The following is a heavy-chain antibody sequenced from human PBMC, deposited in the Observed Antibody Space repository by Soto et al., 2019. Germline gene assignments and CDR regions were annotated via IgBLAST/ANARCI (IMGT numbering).Heavy chain of an antibody. Sequence: PWGSLRLSCAASGFTFSSYAIVFGRQAPGKGLEWVSSISGSGGSTYYADSVKGRFTISRDNSKNTLYLQMSSLRAEDTAVYFCAKTPYRLGGFFDYWGQGTLVTVSS. V-gene: IGHV3-23*01. J-gene: IGHJ4*02. CDR2: ISGSGGST. CDR1: GFTFSSYA. D-gene: IGHD3-16*01. CDR3: AKTPYRLGGFFDY.